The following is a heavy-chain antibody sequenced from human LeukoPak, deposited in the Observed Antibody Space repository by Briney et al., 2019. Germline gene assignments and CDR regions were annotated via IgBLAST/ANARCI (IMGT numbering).Heavy chain of an antibody. CDR3: AKDYYDSRNAFDI. J-gene: IGHJ3*02. Sequence: GGSLRLSCAASGFTFSSYGMHWVRQAPRKGLEWVAFIRYDGSNKYYADSVKGRFTISRDNSKNTLYLQMNSLRAEDTAVYYCAKDYYDSRNAFDIWGQGTMVTVSS. D-gene: IGHD3-22*01. CDR1: GFTFSSYG. CDR2: IRYDGSNK. V-gene: IGHV3-30*02.